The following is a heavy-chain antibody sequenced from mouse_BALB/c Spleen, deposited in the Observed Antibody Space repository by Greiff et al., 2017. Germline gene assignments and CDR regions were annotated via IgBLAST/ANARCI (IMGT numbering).Heavy chain of an antibody. CDR3: ARDPGYADY. Sequence: EVQRVESGGGLVKPGGSLKLSCAASGFTFSSYAMSWVRQTPEKRLEWVASISSGGSTYYPDSVKGRFTISRDNARNILYLQMSSLGSEDTAMYYCARDPGYADYWGQGTTLTVSS. V-gene: IGHV5-6-5*01. J-gene: IGHJ2*01. CDR2: ISSGGST. D-gene: IGHD2-2*01. CDR1: GFTFSSYA.